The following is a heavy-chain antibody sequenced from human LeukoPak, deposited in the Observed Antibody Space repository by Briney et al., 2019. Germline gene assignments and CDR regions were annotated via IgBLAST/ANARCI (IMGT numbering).Heavy chain of an antibody. CDR3: ARDPIAAVRFDY. V-gene: IGHV3-33*01. CDR1: GFIFSNYG. Sequence: GRSLRLSCAASGFIFSNYGIHWVRQAPGKGLEWVAVIWYDGSNKYYADSVKGRFTISRDNSKNTLYLQINSLRAEDTAVYYCARDPIAAVRFDYWGQGTLVTVSS. J-gene: IGHJ4*02. D-gene: IGHD6-13*01. CDR2: IWYDGSNK.